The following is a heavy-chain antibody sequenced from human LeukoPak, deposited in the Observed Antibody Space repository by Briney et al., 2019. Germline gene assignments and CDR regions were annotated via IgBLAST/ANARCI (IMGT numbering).Heavy chain of an antibody. CDR1: GFTFSSYS. V-gene: IGHV3-21*01. D-gene: IGHD2-15*01. CDR2: ISSSSSYI. CDR3: ARDYCSGGSCYSFDY. Sequence: GGSLRLSCAASGFTFSSYSMNWVRQAPGKGLEWVSSISSSSSYICYADSVKGRFTISRDNAKNSLYLQMNSLRAEDTAVYYCARDYCSGGSCYSFDYWGQGTLVTVSS. J-gene: IGHJ4*02.